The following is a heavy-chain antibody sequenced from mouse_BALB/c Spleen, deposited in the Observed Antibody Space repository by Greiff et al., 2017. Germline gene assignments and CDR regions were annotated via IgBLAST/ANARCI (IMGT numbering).Heavy chain of an antibody. Sequence: EVMLVESGGGLVKPGGSLKLSCAASGFTFSSYAMSWVRQTPEKRLEWVASISSGGSTYYPDSVKGRFTISRDNARNILYLQMSSLRSEDTAMYYCARRITRYFDYWGQGTTLTVSS. D-gene: IGHD2-4*01. CDR2: ISSGGST. CDR1: GFTFSSYA. CDR3: ARRITRYFDY. V-gene: IGHV5-6-5*01. J-gene: IGHJ2*01.